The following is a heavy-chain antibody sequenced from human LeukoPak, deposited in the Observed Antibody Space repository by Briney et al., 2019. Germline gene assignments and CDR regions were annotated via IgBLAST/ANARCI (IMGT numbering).Heavy chain of an antibody. D-gene: IGHD3-22*01. J-gene: IGHJ4*02. CDR1: GGSISSSSHY. CDR3: ARLGDSSGYYYVPYYFDY. Sequence: SETLSLTCTVSGGSISSSSHYWGWIRQPPGKGLEWIGSIYYSGSTYYNPSLKSRVTISVDTSKNQFSLKLSSVTAADTAVYYRARLGDSSGYYYVPYYFDYWGQGTLVTVSS. V-gene: IGHV4-39*01. CDR2: IYYSGST.